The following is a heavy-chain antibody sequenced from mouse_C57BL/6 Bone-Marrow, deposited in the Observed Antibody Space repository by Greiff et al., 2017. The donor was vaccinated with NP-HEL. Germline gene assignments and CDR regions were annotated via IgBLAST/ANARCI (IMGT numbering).Heavy chain of an antibody. V-gene: IGHV1-52*01. J-gene: IGHJ4*01. CDR2: IDPSDSET. Sequence: QVQLKQPGAELVRPGSSVKLSCKASGYTFTSYWMHWVKQRPIQGLEWIGNIDPSDSETHYNQKFKDKATLTVDKSSSTAYMQLSSLTSEDSAVYYCARGGFITTVVARPYAMDYWGQGTSVTVSS. D-gene: IGHD1-1*01. CDR1: GYTFTSYW. CDR3: ARGGFITTVVARPYAMDY.